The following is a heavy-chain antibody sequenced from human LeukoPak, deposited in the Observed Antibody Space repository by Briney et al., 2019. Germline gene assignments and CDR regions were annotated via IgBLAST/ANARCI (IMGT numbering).Heavy chain of an antibody. J-gene: IGHJ5*02. CDR1: GGSISSYY. D-gene: IGHD6-19*01. V-gene: IGHV4-59*01. CDR2: IYYSGST. CDR3: ARSYSSGWYFNNWFDP. Sequence: SETLSLTCTVSGGSISSYYWSWIRQPPGKGLEWIGYIYYSGSTNYNPSLKSRVTISVDTSKNQFSLKLSSVTAADTAVYYCARSYSSGWYFNNWFDPWDQGTLVTVSS.